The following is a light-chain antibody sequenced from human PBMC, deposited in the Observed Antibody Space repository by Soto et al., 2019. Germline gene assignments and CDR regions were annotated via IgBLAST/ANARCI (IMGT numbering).Light chain of an antibody. CDR1: SSNIGSHT. J-gene: IGLJ2*01. Sequence: QSVLTQPPSASGTPGQTIAISCSGSSSNIGSHTVNWYQQLPGTAPRLLIYSNTQRPSGVPDRFSGSKSGTSASLAISGLQSEYEGDYYCAAWDDSLKGVVFGGGTQLTVL. CDR2: SNT. CDR3: AAWDDSLKGVV. V-gene: IGLV1-44*01.